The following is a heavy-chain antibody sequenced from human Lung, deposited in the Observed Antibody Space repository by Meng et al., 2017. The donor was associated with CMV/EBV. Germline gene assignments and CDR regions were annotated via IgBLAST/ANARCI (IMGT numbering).Heavy chain of an antibody. CDR3: ARDREVRNFDY. CDR2: ISSSSSYI. V-gene: IGHV3-21*01. J-gene: IGHJ4*02. D-gene: IGHD3-10*01. CDR1: GFTFSSYS. Sequence: EVQLVESGGGLVKPGGSLRRSCAASGFTFSSYSMNWVRQAPGKGLEWVSSISSSSSYIYYADSVKGRFTISRDNAKNSLYLQMNSLRAEDTAVYYCARDREVRNFDYWGQGTLVTVSS.